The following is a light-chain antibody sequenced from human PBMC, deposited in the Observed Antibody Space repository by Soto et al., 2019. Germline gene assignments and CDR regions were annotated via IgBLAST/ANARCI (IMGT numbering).Light chain of an antibody. J-gene: IGKJ4*01. CDR3: QQYDSLPPT. Sequence: DIQMTQSPSTLSASVGDRVTITCRASQSISSWLAWYQQKPGKAPKLLIYDASSLESGVPSRFSGSGSGTEFTLTISSLQPEDFATYFCQQYDSLPPTFGGGTKVDIK. V-gene: IGKV1-5*01. CDR2: DAS. CDR1: QSISSW.